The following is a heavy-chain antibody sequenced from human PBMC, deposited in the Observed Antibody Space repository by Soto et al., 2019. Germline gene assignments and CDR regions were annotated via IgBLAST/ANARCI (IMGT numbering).Heavy chain of an antibody. CDR2: ISCCGGSA. D-gene: IGHD3-3*01. J-gene: IGHJ4*02. V-gene: IGHV3-23*01. Sequence: EVQLLESGGGVVQPGGSLRLSCVASGFNFKKFAMAWVRQAAGEGLEWVSGISCCGGSASYADSVKGRFSIARDDSKNSLFLQMDSLRVEDTGVYYCARPSRAITKFGVVKRYFDHWGQGSLVTVAS. CDR3: ARPSRAITKFGVVKRYFDH. CDR1: GFNFKKFA.